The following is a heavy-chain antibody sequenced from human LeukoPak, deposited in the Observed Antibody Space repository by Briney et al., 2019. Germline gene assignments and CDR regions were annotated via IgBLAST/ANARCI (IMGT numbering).Heavy chain of an antibody. CDR1: GGSFSGYY. D-gene: IGHD6-13*01. CDR3: ARVLGIAAAGTRGAHAFDI. J-gene: IGHJ3*02. CDR2: INHSGST. V-gene: IGHV4-34*01. Sequence: TSETLSLTCAVYGGSFSGYYWSWIRQPPGEGLEWIGEINHSGSTNYNPSLKSRVTISVDTSKNQFSLKLSSVTAADTAVYNCARVLGIAAAGTRGAHAFDIWGQGTMVTVSS.